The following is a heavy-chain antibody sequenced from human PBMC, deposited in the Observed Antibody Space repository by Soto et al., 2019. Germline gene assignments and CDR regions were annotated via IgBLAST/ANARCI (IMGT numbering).Heavy chain of an antibody. Sequence: GASVKVSCKASGYTFTSYDINWVRQATGQGPEWMGWMNPNSGNTGYAQKFQGRVTMTRNTSISTAYMELSSLRSEDTAVYYCARVIVKYCSGGSCRAFDIWGQGTMVTVSS. CDR2: MNPNSGNT. CDR1: GYTFTSYD. J-gene: IGHJ3*02. V-gene: IGHV1-8*01. CDR3: ARVIVKYCSGGSCRAFDI. D-gene: IGHD2-15*01.